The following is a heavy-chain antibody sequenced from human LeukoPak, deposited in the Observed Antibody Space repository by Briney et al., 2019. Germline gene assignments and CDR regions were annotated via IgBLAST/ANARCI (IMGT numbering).Heavy chain of an antibody. Sequence: GGSLRLSCGASGFTFSSFWMSWVRQAPGKGLEWVANIKQDGSEKYYVDSVKGRFTISRDNAKNSLYLQMNSLRAEDTAVYYCARDGFSSGWYFYYYYMDVWGKGTTVTVSS. V-gene: IGHV3-7*01. CDR3: ARDGFSSGWYFYYYYMDV. CDR2: IKQDGSEK. J-gene: IGHJ6*03. CDR1: GFTFSSFW. D-gene: IGHD6-19*01.